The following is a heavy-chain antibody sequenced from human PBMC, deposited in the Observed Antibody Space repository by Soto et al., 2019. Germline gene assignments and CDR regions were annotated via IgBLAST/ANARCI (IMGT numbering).Heavy chain of an antibody. D-gene: IGHD3-22*01. V-gene: IGHV1-18*01. CDR1: GYTFTSYG. CDR3: ARVADSWDSSALLPPLLDS. Sequence: QVQLVQSGAEVKKPGASVKVSCKASGYTFTSYGISWVRQAPGQGLEWMGWISAYNGNTNYAQKLQGRVTMTTDTSTSTAYMELRSLRSDDTAVYYCARVADSWDSSALLPPLLDSWGQGTLVTVSS. J-gene: IGHJ4*02. CDR2: ISAYNGNT.